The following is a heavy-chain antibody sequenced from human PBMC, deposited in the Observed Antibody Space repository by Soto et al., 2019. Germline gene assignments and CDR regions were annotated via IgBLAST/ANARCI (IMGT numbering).Heavy chain of an antibody. CDR1: GYSFTSYW. J-gene: IGHJ5*02. CDR2: IYPGDSDT. CDR3: ARAGWSGYYTFNWFDP. V-gene: IGHV5-51*01. D-gene: IGHD3-3*01. Sequence: GESLKISCKGSGYSFTSYWIGWVRQMPGKGLEWMGIIYPGDSDTGYSPSFQGQVTISADKSISTAYLQWSSLKASDTAMYYCARAGWSGYYTFNWFDPWGQGTLVTVSS.